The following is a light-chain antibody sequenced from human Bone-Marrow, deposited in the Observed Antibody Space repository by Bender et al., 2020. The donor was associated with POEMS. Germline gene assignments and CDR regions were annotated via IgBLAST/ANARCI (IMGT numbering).Light chain of an antibody. Sequence: QSALTQPASVSGSPGQSITISCTGTSSDVGSYNLVSWYQQYPGKAPKLMIYEVNKRPSGVSDRFSGSRSGNTASLTVSGLQAEDEADYYCCSYTSGSTLIFGGGTKVTVL. CDR2: EVN. V-gene: IGLV2-23*02. J-gene: IGLJ2*01. CDR1: SSDVGSYNL. CDR3: CSYTSGSTLI.